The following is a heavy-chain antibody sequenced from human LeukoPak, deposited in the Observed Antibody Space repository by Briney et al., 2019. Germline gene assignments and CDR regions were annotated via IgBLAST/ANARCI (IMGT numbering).Heavy chain of an antibody. CDR3: GKDCATIVYYGMDV. J-gene: IGHJ6*02. CDR1: GFTFNSYA. Sequence: PGGSLRLSCAASGFTFNSYAMTWVRQAPGKGLEWVSAISGSGGSTHYADSVKGRFTISRDNSKNTLYLQMNSLRAEDTAVYYCGKDCATIVYYGMDVWGQGTTVTVSS. V-gene: IGHV3-23*01. CDR2: ISGSGGST. D-gene: IGHD5-12*01.